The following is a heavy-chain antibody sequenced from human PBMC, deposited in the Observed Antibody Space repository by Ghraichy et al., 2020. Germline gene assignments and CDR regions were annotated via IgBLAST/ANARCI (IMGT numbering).Heavy chain of an antibody. D-gene: IGHD6-13*01. CDR3: ANIAAAGRHYYYYMDV. CDR2: INHSGST. CDR1: GGSFSGYY. J-gene: IGHJ6*03. Sequence: SETLSLTCAVYGGSFSGYYWSWIRQPPGKGLEWIGEINHSGSTNYNPSLKSRVTISVDTSKNQFSLKLSSVTAADTAVYYCANIAAAGRHYYYYMDVWGKGTTVTVSS. V-gene: IGHV4-34*01.